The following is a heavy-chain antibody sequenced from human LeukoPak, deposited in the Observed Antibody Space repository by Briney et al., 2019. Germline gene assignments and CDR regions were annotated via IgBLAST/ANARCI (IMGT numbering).Heavy chain of an antibody. V-gene: IGHV1-8*01. CDR3: ARGLVRYCSGGSCYPFDP. J-gene: IGHJ5*02. CDR2: MNPNSGNT. Sequence: GASVKVSRKASGYTFTSYDINWVRQATGQGLEWMGWMNPNSGNTGYAQKFQGRVTMTRNTSISTAYMELSSLRSEDTAVYYCARGLVRYCSGGSCYPFDPWGQGTLVTVSS. CDR1: GYTFTSYD. D-gene: IGHD2-15*01.